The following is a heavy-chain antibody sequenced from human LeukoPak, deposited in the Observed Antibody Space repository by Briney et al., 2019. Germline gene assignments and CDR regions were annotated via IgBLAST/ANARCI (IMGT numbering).Heavy chain of an antibody. CDR3: PRGSSGNYFDY. D-gene: IGHD3-22*01. CDR1: GFTFSSYW. Sequence: GGSLGLPCAASGFTFSSYWMHWVRRAPGKGLVWVSRIKNDGTATDYADSVKGRFTISRDNAKNTLYLQMNSLRAEDTGVYYCPRGSSGNYFDYWGQGTLVTVSS. J-gene: IGHJ4*02. V-gene: IGHV3-74*01. CDR2: IKNDGTAT.